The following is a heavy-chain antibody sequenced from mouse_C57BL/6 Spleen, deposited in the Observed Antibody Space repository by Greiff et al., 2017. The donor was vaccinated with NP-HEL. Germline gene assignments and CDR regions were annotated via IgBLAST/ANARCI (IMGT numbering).Heavy chain of an antibody. D-gene: IGHD1-1*01. CDR3: ARDGGYYGSSYPDY. V-gene: IGHV5-4*01. CDR2: ISDGGSYT. J-gene: IGHJ2*01. Sequence: EVKLMESGGGLVKPGGSLKLSCAASGFTFSSYAMSWVRQTPEKRLEWVATISDGGSYTYYPDNVKGRFTISRDNAKNNLYLQMSHLKSEDTAMYYCARDGGYYGSSYPDYWGQGTTLTVSS. CDR1: GFTFSSYA.